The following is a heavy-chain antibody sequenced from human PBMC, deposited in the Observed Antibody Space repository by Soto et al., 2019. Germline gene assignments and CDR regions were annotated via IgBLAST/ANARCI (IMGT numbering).Heavy chain of an antibody. J-gene: IGHJ4*02. CDR2: ISAYNGNT. Sequence: ASVKVSCKASGYTFTSYGISWVRQAPGQGLEWMGWISAYNGNTNHAKKLQGKVTMTTDTSTSTAYMELRSLRSDDTAVYYCARDLRRYFDWLLVGVDYWGQGTLVTVSS. CDR1: GYTFTSYG. CDR3: ARDLRRYFDWLLVGVDY. D-gene: IGHD3-9*01. V-gene: IGHV1-18*01.